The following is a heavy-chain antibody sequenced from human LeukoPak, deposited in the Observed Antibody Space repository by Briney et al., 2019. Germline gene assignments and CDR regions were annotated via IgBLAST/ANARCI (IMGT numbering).Heavy chain of an antibody. CDR2: IYWNDDK. CDR3: AHSPYCSGGSCYSDC. D-gene: IGHD2-15*01. J-gene: IGHJ4*02. V-gene: IGHV2-5*01. CDR1: GFSLSTGGVG. Sequence: SGPTLVNPTQTLTLTCTFSGFSLSTGGVGVGWIRQPPGKALEWLALIYWNDDKRYSPSLQSRLTITKDTSKNQVVLTMTNMDPVDTATYYCAHSPYCSGGSCYSDCWGQGTLVTVSS.